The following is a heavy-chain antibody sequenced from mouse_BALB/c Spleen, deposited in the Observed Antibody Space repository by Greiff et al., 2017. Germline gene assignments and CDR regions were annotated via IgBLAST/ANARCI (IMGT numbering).Heavy chain of an antibody. D-gene: IGHD2-2*01. CDR3: ARGGYYGYDYAMDY. Sequence: QVQLQQPGAELVKPGASVKLSCKASGYTFTSYWMHWVKQRPGQGLEWIGEIDPSDSYTNYNQKFKGKATLTVDKSSSTAYMQLSSLTSEDSAVYYCARGGYYGYDYAMDYWGQGTSVTVSS. CDR1: GYTFTSYW. V-gene: IGHV1-69*02. CDR2: IDPSDSYT. J-gene: IGHJ4*01.